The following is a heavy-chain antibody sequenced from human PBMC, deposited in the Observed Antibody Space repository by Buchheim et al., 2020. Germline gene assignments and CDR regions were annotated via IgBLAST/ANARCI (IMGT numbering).Heavy chain of an antibody. J-gene: IGHJ6*02. Sequence: EVQLVESGGGLVKPGGSLRLSCAASGFTFSTYSMNWVRQAPGKGLEWVSCITGTSSYTHSADSVKGRFTISRDNAKNSMYLQMNSLRAEDTAVYYCARNVGSSYYYGMDVWGQGTT. D-gene: IGHD3-10*01. CDR1: GFTFSTYS. CDR2: ITGTSSYT. V-gene: IGHV3-21*01. CDR3: ARNVGSSYYYGMDV.